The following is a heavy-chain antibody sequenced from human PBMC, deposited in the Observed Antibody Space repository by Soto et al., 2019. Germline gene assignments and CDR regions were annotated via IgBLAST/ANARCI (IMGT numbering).Heavy chain of an antibody. J-gene: IGHJ6*02. Sequence: SVKVSCKASGGTFSSYAISWVRQAPGQGLEWMGGIIPIFGTANYAQKFQGRVTITADESTSTAYMELSSLRSEDTAVYYCARSAPAGQLVFWGLYYYGMDVWGQGTTVTVS. D-gene: IGHD6-6*01. CDR3: ARSAPAGQLVFWGLYYYGMDV. CDR1: GGTFSSYA. V-gene: IGHV1-69*13. CDR2: IIPIFGTA.